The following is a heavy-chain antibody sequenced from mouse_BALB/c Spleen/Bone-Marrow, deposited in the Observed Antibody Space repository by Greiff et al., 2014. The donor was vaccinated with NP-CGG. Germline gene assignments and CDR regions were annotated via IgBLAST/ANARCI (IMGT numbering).Heavy chain of an antibody. Sequence: EVKLMESGSELVKPGASVKLSCAASGFNIKDTYMHWVKQRLEQGLEWIGRIDPANGDTKYDPKFQGKATITADTSSNTAYLQLSSLTSEDTAVYYCTRPSFYYGSSYWYFDVWGAGTTVTVSS. CDR1: GFNIKDTY. V-gene: IGHV14-3*02. J-gene: IGHJ1*01. CDR2: IDPANGDT. D-gene: IGHD1-1*01. CDR3: TRPSFYYGSSYWYFDV.